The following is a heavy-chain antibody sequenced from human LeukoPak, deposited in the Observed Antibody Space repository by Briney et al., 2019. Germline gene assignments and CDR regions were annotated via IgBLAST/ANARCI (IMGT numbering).Heavy chain of an antibody. J-gene: IGHJ4*02. Sequence: GGSLRLSCAASGFTVSSNYMSWVRQSPGKGLEWVSLIYTGGNTYYADSVKGRFTLSRDNSKNTVYLQMSSLRVEDTAVYFCASISDLLYYFDSWGQGTLVTASS. CDR3: ASISDLLYYFDS. V-gene: IGHV3-66*01. CDR2: IYTGGNT. CDR1: GFTVSSNY.